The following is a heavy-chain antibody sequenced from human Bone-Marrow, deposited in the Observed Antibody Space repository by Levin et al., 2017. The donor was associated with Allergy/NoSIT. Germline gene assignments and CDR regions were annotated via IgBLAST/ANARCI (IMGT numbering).Heavy chain of an antibody. J-gene: IGHJ4*02. CDR2: IYSGGAT. CDR1: GFSVTSSY. CDR3: ARERQGEGFGNYDQGPYFDH. Sequence: GGSLRLSCVVSGFSVTSSYMSWVRQAPGKGLECVSVIYSGGATFYADSVQGRFTISRDNSKNTLFLQMNGLRAEDTAVYYCARERQGEGFGNYDQGPYFDHWGQGALVTVSS. D-gene: IGHD4-11*01. V-gene: IGHV3-53*01.